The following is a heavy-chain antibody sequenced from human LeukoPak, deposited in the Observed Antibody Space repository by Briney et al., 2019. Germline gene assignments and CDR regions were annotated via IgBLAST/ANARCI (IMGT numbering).Heavy chain of an antibody. CDR3: ARYYLYDSSGYPPYYFDY. V-gene: IGHV5-51*01. Sequence: GESLKISCKGSGYSFTSYWIGWVRQMPGKGLELMGIIYPGDSDTRYSPSFQRQVTISADKSISTAYLQWSSLKASDTAMYYCARYYLYDSSGYPPYYFDYWGQGTLVTVSS. CDR1: GYSFTSYW. CDR2: IYPGDSDT. J-gene: IGHJ4*02. D-gene: IGHD3-22*01.